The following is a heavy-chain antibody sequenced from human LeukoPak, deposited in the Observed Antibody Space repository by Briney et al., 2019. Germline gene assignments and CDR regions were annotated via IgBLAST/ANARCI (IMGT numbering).Heavy chain of an antibody. CDR1: GGTFSSYA. Sequence: SVKVSCKASGGTFSSYAISWVRRAPGQGLEWMGGIIPIFGTANYAQKFQGRVTITADESTSTAYMELSSLRSEDTAVYYCARGSRYYYYMDVWGKGTTVTISS. CDR3: ARGSRYYYYMDV. CDR2: IIPIFGTA. J-gene: IGHJ6*03. V-gene: IGHV1-69*13.